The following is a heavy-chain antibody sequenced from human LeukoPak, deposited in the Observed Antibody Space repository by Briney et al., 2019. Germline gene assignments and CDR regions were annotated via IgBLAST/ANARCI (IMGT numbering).Heavy chain of an antibody. CDR2: MYYSGST. V-gene: IGHV4-59*01. Sequence: PSETLSLTCNVSGGPISSYYWSWIRQPPGKGLEWIGYMYYSGSTNYNPSLKSRVTISVDTSKNQLSLRLRSVTAADTAVYYCARGYGTGSYYNEWGQGTLVTVSS. J-gene: IGHJ4*02. CDR3: ARGYGTGSYYNE. D-gene: IGHD3-10*01. CDR1: GGPISSYY.